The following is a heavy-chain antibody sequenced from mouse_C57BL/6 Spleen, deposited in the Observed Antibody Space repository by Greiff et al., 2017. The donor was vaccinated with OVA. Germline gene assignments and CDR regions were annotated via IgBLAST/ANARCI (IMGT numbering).Heavy chain of an antibody. CDR3: ARYSNYEAWFAY. V-gene: IGHV5-17*01. Sequence: EVHLVESGGGLVKPGGSLKLSCAASGFTFSDYGMHWVRQAPEKGLEWVAYISSGSSTIYYADTVKGRFTISRDNAKNTLFLQMTSLRSEDTAMYYCARYSNYEAWFAYWGQGTLVTVSA. CDR2: ISSGSSTI. CDR1: GFTFSDYG. J-gene: IGHJ3*01. D-gene: IGHD2-5*01.